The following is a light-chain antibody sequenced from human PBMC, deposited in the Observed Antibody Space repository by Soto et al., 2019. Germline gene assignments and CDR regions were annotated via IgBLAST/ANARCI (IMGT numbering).Light chain of an antibody. CDR3: QQRGNRPPWT. V-gene: IGKV3-11*01. CDR1: QSVSSY. Sequence: EIVLTQSPPTLSLSPGERATLSCRASQSVSSYLAWYQQKPGQAPRLLIYDASIRATGIPARFSGSGSGTDFTLTINSIEPEDFAVYFCQQRGNRPPWTFGQGTRVEIK. J-gene: IGKJ1*01. CDR2: DAS.